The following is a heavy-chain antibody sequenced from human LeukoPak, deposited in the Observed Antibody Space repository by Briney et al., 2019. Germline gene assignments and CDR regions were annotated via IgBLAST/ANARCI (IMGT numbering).Heavy chain of an antibody. D-gene: IGHD2-2*01. Sequence: GASLQISCKGSGYSFTSYWIGWVRQLPGKGLEWMGIIYPGDSDTRYSPSFQGQVTISADKSISTAYLQRSSLKASDTAIYYCARMGRDCSSTSCYLGWFDPWGQGTLVTVSS. J-gene: IGHJ5*02. CDR2: IYPGDSDT. V-gene: IGHV5-51*01. CDR1: GYSFTSYW. CDR3: ARMGRDCSSTSCYLGWFDP.